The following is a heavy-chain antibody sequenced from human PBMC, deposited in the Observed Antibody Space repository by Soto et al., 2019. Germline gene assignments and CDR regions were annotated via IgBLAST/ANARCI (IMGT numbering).Heavy chain of an antibody. CDR1: GFTFSIYA. CDR2: ISGSGGST. J-gene: IGHJ6*02. D-gene: IGHD1-1*01. V-gene: IGHV3-23*01. CDR3: AKKERTTGTYYYYYGMDV. Sequence: LSCAASGFTFSIYAMSWVRQGPGKGLEWVSAISGSGGSTYYADSVKGRFTIPRDNSKNTLYLQMNSLRAEDTAVYYCAKKERTTGTYYYYYGMDVWGQGTTVTVSS.